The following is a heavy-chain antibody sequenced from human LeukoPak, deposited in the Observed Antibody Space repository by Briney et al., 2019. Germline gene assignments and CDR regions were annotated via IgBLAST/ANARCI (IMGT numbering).Heavy chain of an antibody. CDR3: ARGGAYCGGDCYHPGWY. CDR1: RFTFSSYE. D-gene: IGHD2-21*02. CDR2: ISSSGSTI. J-gene: IGHJ4*02. V-gene: IGHV3-48*03. Sequence: PGGSLRLSCAASRFTFSSYEMNWVRQAPGKGLEWVSYISSSGSTIYYADSVKGRFTISRDNAKNSLYLQMNSLRAEDTAVYYCARGGAYCGGDCYHPGWYWGQGTLVTVSS.